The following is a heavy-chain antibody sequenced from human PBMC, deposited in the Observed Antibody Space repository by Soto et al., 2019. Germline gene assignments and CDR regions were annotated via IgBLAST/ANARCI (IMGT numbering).Heavy chain of an antibody. CDR2: IIGSGGDT. J-gene: IGHJ3*02. CDR1: GFTFSSYA. D-gene: IGHD3-3*01. Sequence: EVHLLESGGGLVQPGESLRLSCAASGFTFSSYAMSWVRQAPGKGLEWVSTIIGSGGDTYYADSLKGRFTISRDNSKNTLYLQVNSLRAEDTAVYYCAKDLSYDFWSAYYTAFDMWGQGTLVTVSS. CDR3: AKDLSYDFWSAYYTAFDM. V-gene: IGHV3-23*01.